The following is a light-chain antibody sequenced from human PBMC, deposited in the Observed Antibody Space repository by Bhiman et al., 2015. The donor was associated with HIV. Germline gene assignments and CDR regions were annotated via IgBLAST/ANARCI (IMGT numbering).Light chain of an antibody. CDR1: NIGSKS. J-gene: IGLJ2*01. Sequence: SYELTQPPSVSVAPGKTARITCGGNNIGSKSVNWYQQKPGQAPVLVIYYDTDRPSGIPERFSGSKSGNTATLTISRVEAGDEADYHCQMSDGRSDHPEVFGGGTKLTVL. CDR3: QMSDGRSDHPEV. V-gene: IGLV3-21*04. CDR2: YDT.